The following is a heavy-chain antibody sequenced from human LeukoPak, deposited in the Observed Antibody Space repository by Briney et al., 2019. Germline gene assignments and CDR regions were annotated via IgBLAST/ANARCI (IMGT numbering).Heavy chain of an antibody. J-gene: IGHJ6*04. CDR1: GYPFSSYD. CDR2: MNPNSGNT. V-gene: IGHV1-8*02. D-gene: IGHD4-17*01. CDR3: ARRLRYDYGDLDV. Sequence: ASVKVSCKASGYPFSSYDINWVRQAAGQGLEWMGWMNPNSGNTGYAQKFQGRPTITVNMAISTVYMDLSSLTFEDSAVYYCARRLRYDYGDLDVWGKGTTVTVSS.